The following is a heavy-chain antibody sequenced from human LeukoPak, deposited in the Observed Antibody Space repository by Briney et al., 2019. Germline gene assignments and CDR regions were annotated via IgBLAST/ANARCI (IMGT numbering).Heavy chain of an antibody. Sequence: MASETLSLTCTVSGGSISSYYWTWIRQPPGKGLEWIGSLYYSGSTNYNPSLKSRVTISVDTSKNQFSLKLSSVTAADTAVYYCARDIRYDSWGQGTLVTVSS. J-gene: IGHJ5*01. CDR2: LYYSGST. CDR1: GGSISSYY. D-gene: IGHD3-3*02. CDR3: ARDIRYDS. V-gene: IGHV4-59*12.